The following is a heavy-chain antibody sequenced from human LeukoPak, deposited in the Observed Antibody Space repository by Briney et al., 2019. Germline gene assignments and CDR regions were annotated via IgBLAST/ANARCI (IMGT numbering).Heavy chain of an antibody. CDR3: ARDWDAMNNCFDP. J-gene: IGHJ5*02. CDR2: ISTNSDIR. D-gene: IGHD1-26*01. Sequence: ASVMVSCKASGYTFTNYGISWVRQAPGQGLEWMGWISTNSDIRTYAQTLQGRFTMTTDTATTTAYMELNNLTFDDTAVYYCARDWDAMNNCFDPWGQGTPVTVSS. V-gene: IGHV1-18*01. CDR1: GYTFTNYG.